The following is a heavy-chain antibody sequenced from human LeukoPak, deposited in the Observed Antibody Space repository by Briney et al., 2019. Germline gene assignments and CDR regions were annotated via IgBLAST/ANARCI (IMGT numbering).Heavy chain of an antibody. CDR1: GGTFSSYA. CDR2: IIPIFGTA. V-gene: IGHV1-69*05. CDR3: ARAHRYYYDSSGYEGGY. D-gene: IGHD3-22*01. Sequence: SVKVSCKASGGTFSSYAISWVRQAPVQGLEWMGGIIPIFGTANYAQKFQGRVTITTDESTSTAYMELSSLRSEDTTVYYCARAHRYYYDSSGYEGGYWGQGTLVTVSS. J-gene: IGHJ4*02.